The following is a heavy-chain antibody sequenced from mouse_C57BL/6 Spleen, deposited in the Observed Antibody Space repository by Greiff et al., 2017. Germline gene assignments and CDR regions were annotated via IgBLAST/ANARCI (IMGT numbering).Heavy chain of an antibody. CDR1: GYSITSGYY. Sequence: EVKLMESGPGLVKPSQSLSLTCSVTGYSITSGYYWNWIRQFPGNKLEWMGYISYDGSNNYNPSLKNRISITRDTSKNQFFLKLNSVTTEDTATYYCARALTDYFDYWGQGTTLTVSS. CDR2: ISYDGSN. CDR3: ARALTDYFDY. V-gene: IGHV3-6*01. D-gene: IGHD4-1*01. J-gene: IGHJ2*01.